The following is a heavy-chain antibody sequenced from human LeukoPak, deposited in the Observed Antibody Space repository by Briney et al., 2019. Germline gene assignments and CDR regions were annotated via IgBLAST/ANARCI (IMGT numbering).Heavy chain of an antibody. J-gene: IGHJ4*02. V-gene: IGHV3-23*01. CDR3: AKLAKYFYGSETYYFFEH. CDR1: GFTFRSYA. CDR2: ISGSGSST. Sequence: PGGSLRLSCAASGFTFRSYAMNWVRQAPGKGLEWVSVISGSGSSTYYADSVKGRFTISRDNSKNTLYLQMNSLRVEDTAVYYCAKLAKYFYGSETYYFFEHWGQGTPVTASS. D-gene: IGHD3-10*01.